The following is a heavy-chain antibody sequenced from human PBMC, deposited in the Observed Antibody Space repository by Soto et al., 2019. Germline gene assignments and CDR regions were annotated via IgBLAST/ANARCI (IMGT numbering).Heavy chain of an antibody. CDR3: ARVAFVVPAPGPPKTWFDP. Sequence: EVQLVESGGGLVQPGGSLRLSCAASGFTFSSYEMNWVRQAPGKGLEWVSYISSSGSTIYYADSVKGRFTISRDNATNALYLQMNSLRGEDTAVYYCARVAFVVPAPGPPKTWFDPWGQGTLVTVSS. D-gene: IGHD2-2*01. CDR2: ISSSGSTI. V-gene: IGHV3-48*03. CDR1: GFTFSSYE. J-gene: IGHJ5*02.